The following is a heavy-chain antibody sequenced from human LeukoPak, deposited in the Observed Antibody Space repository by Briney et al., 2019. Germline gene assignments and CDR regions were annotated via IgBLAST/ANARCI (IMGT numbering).Heavy chain of an antibody. D-gene: IGHD6-13*01. Sequence: GGSLRLSCAASGFTFSSYAMSWVRQAPGKGLEWVSAISGSGGSTYYADSVKGRFTISRDNAENTLYLRMNSLRAEDTAVYFCARDLFAIAAAGPGGWFGPWGQGTQVIVSS. CDR1: GFTFSSYA. J-gene: IGHJ5*02. CDR2: ISGSGGST. V-gene: IGHV3-23*01. CDR3: ARDLFAIAAAGPGGWFGP.